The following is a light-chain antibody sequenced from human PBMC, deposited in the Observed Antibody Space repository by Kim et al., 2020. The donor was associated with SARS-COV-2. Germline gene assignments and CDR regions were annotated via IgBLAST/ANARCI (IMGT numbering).Light chain of an antibody. CDR2: DAS. CDR1: QSVSSY. V-gene: IGKV3-11*01. Sequence: LAPGERAPLSCRASQSVSSYLTWYQQKPGQAPRLLIYDASNRATGIPARFSGSGSGTDFTLTISSLEPEDFAVYYCQQRTNFPLTFGGGTKVDIK. CDR3: QQRTNFPLT. J-gene: IGKJ4*01.